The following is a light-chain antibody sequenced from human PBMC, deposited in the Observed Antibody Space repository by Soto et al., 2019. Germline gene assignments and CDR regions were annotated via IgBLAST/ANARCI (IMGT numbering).Light chain of an antibody. CDR2: EVS. Sequence: QSALTQPASVSGSPGQSITISCTGTSSDIGGYKYVSWYQQHPGKVPKLIIFEVSNRPSGVSERFSGSKSANTASLTISGLQAEDEADYYCSSYTSYMSVLFGGGTKVTVL. CDR3: SSYTSYMSVL. V-gene: IGLV2-14*01. CDR1: SSDIGGYKY. J-gene: IGLJ2*01.